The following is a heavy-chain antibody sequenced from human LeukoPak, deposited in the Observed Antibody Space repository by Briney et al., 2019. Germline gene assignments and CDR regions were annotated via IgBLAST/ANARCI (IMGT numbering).Heavy chain of an antibody. CDR2: ISAYNGNT. V-gene: IGHV1-18*01. CDR1: GYTFTSYG. CDR3: ARDPGYSGYDRLRDRHY. Sequence: WASVKVSCKASGYTFTSYGISWVRQAPGQGLEWMGWISAYNGNTNYAQKLQGRVTMTTDTSTSTAYMELRSLRSDDTAVYYCARDPGYSGYDRLRDRHYWGQGTLVTVSS. D-gene: IGHD5-12*01. J-gene: IGHJ4*02.